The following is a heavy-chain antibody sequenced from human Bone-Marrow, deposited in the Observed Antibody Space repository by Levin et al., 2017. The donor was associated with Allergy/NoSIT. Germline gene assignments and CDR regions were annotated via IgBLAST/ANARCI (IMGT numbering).Heavy chain of an antibody. CDR2: ISGSGTGT. J-gene: IGHJ4*02. V-gene: IGHV3-23*01. CDR1: GLTFTNYG. D-gene: IGHD1-7*01. Sequence: GESLKISCAASGLTFTNYGVTWVRQAPGKGLEWVSSISGSGTGTYYADSVKGRFTISRDNSKNTVFLQMNSLTAEDTAAYYCARGMGGENFVELDYWGQGTQVTVSS. CDR3: ARGMGGENFVELDY.